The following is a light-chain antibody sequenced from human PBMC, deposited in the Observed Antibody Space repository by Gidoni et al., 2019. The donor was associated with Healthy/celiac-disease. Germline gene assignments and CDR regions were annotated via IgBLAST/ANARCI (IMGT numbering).Light chain of an antibody. CDR1: QSIRSY. CDR3: QQSYSTQYN. V-gene: IGKV1-39*01. CDR2: AAS. J-gene: IGKJ2*01. Sequence: DIQITQSPSSLSASVGDRVTLTCRASQSIRSYLNWYQQKPGKAPKLLIYAASSLQSGVPSRFSGSGSGTDFNLTISSLKPEDFATYYCQQSYSTQYNFGQGTKLEIK.